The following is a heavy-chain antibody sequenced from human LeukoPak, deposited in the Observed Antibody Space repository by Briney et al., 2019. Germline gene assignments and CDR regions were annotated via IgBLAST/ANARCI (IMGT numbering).Heavy chain of an antibody. Sequence: ASVKVSCKASGYTLTSYGISWVRQAPGQGLEWMGRISAYNGNTNYAQKLQGRVTMTTDTSTSTAYMELRSLRSDDTAVYYCARDPPRLIVGVTSDYWGQGTLVTVSS. J-gene: IGHJ4*02. V-gene: IGHV1-18*01. CDR2: ISAYNGNT. CDR1: GYTLTSYG. D-gene: IGHD3-22*01. CDR3: ARDPPRLIVGVTSDY.